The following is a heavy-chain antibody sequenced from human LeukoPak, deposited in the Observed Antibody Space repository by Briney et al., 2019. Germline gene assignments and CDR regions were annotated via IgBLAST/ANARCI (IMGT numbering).Heavy chain of an antibody. CDR1: GFTFSSYG. CDR3: AKVPRSGSYPGGAFDI. V-gene: IGHV3-30*18. D-gene: IGHD1-26*01. J-gene: IGHJ3*02. CDR2: ISYDGSNK. Sequence: GSLGLSCAASGFTFSSYGMHWVRQAPGKGLEWVAVISYDGSNKYYADSVKGRFTISRDNSKNTLYLQMNSLRAEDTAVYYCAKVPRSGSYPGGAFDIWGQGTMVTVSS.